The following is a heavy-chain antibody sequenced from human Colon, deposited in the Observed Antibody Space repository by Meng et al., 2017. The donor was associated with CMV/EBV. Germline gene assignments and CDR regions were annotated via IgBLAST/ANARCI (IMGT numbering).Heavy chain of an antibody. V-gene: IGHV3-7*01. CDR1: GFTFSSYW. D-gene: IGHD1-14*01. Sequence: GESLKISCAASGFTFSSYWMSWVRQAPGEGLEWVANIKYDGSEKFYVDSVKGRFTISRDNAKNSLFLQMNSLRVDDTAVYYCGRNRVDLWGQGTLVTVSS. J-gene: IGHJ5*02. CDR3: GRNRVDL. CDR2: IKYDGSEK.